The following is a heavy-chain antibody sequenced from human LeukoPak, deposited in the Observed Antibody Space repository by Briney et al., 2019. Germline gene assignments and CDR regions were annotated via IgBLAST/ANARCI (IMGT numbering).Heavy chain of an antibody. CDR2: ISAYNGNT. Sequence: ASVKVSCKASGYTFTSYGISWVRQAPGQGLEWMGWISAYNGNTNYAQKLQGRVTMTTDTSTSTAYMELRSLRSDDTAVYYCARMNVFSIAAAGTSAFDIWGQGTMVTVSS. J-gene: IGHJ3*02. CDR3: ARMNVFSIAAAGTSAFDI. D-gene: IGHD6-13*01. V-gene: IGHV1-18*01. CDR1: GYTFTSYG.